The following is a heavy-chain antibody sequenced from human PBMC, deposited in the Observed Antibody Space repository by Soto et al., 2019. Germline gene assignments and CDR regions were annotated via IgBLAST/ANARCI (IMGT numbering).Heavy chain of an antibody. CDR3: ARVQGGQFFDY. CDR1: GFTFSSYG. D-gene: IGHD2-15*01. CDR2: ISDDGGST. V-gene: IGHV3-30*03. Sequence: GGSLRLSCAASGFTFSSYGMHWVRQAPGKGLEWVSAISDDGGSTYYADSVKGRFTISRDNSKNTLYLQMNSLRSEDTAVYYCARVQGGQFFDYWGQGTLVTVSS. J-gene: IGHJ4*02.